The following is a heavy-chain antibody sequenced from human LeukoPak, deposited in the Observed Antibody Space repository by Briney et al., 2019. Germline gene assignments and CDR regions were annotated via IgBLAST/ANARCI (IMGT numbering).Heavy chain of an antibody. CDR3: AKDYPITIRGVGATPLDY. J-gene: IGHJ4*02. Sequence: GGSLRLSCAASGFTFSSYAMSWVRQAPGKGLEWVSAISGSGGSTYYADSVKGRFAISRDNSKNTLYLQMNSLRAEDTAVYYCAKDYPITIRGVGATPLDYWGQGTLVTVSS. V-gene: IGHV3-23*01. CDR2: ISGSGGST. CDR1: GFTFSSYA. D-gene: IGHD1-26*01.